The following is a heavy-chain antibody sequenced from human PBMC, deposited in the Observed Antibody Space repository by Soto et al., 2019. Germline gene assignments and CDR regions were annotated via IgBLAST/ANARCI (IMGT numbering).Heavy chain of an antibody. D-gene: IGHD2-21*02. J-gene: IGHJ6*02. CDR2: ISSSSSYI. V-gene: IGHV3-21*01. CDR1: GFTFSSYS. CDR3: ARAPWGGDSYGMDV. Sequence: SGGSLRLSCAASGFTFSSYSMNWVRQAPGKGLEWVSSISSSSSYIYYADPVKGRFTISRDNAKNSLYLQMNSLRAEDTAVYYCARAPWGGDSYGMDVWGQGTTVTVSS.